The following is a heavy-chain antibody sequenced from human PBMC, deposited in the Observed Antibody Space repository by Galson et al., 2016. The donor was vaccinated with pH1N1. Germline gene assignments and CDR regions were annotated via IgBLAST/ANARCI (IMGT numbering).Heavy chain of an antibody. Sequence: CAISGDSVSSSSDTWNWIRQSPRRGLEWLGRIFHRSKWYYEYAPSLQGRLRISPDTSSNQMSLHLNSVTLDDAAVYYCAREVWLRRGYYIDHWGQGSLVTVSS. CDR3: AREVWLRRGYYIDH. CDR2: IFHRSKWYY. V-gene: IGHV6-1*01. CDR1: GDSVSSSSDT. D-gene: IGHD3-3*01. J-gene: IGHJ4*02.